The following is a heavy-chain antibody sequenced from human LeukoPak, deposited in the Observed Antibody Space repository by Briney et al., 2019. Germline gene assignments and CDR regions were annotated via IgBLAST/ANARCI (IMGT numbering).Heavy chain of an antibody. V-gene: IGHV1-18*01. CDR3: ARVGTTGTTLDYYYYYMDV. CDR2: ISAYNGNT. Sequence: GASVKVSCKASGYTFTSYGISWVRQAPGQGLEWMGWISAYNGNTNHAQKLQGRVTMTTDTSTSTAYMELRSLRSDDTAVYYCARVGTTGTTLDYYYYYMDVWGKGTTVTISS. D-gene: IGHD1-1*01. J-gene: IGHJ6*03. CDR1: GYTFTSYG.